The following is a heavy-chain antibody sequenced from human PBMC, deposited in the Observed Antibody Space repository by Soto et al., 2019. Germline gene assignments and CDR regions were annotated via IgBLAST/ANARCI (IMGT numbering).Heavy chain of an antibody. CDR2: INPSGGST. CDR3: ARDGLEYYDILTGYSYGMDV. Sequence: QVQLVQSGAEVKKPGASVKVSCKASGYTFTSYYMHWVRQAPGQGLEWMGIINPSGGSTSYAQKFQGRVTMTRDTSTSTVYMELSSLRSEDTAVYYCARDGLEYYDILTGYSYGMDVWGQGTTVTVSS. D-gene: IGHD3-9*01. V-gene: IGHV1-46*01. J-gene: IGHJ6*02. CDR1: GYTFTSYY.